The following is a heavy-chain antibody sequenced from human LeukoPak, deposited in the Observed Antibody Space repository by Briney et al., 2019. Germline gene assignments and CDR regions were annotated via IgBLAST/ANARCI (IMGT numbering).Heavy chain of an antibody. CDR1: GFTFTSSA. CDR2: IVVGSGNT. V-gene: IGHV1-58*02. Sequence: SVKVSCKASGFTFTSSAMQWVRQARGQRLEWIGWIVVGSGNTNYAQKFQERVTITRDVSTSTAYMELSSLRSEDTAVYYCAAELVIAARDLDFDLWGRGTLVTVSS. J-gene: IGHJ2*01. CDR3: AAELVIAARDLDFDL. D-gene: IGHD6-25*01.